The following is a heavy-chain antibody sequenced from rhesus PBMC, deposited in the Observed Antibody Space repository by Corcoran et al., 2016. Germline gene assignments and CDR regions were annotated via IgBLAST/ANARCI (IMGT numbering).Heavy chain of an antibody. Sequence: EVQLVESGGGLVQPGGSLRLSCVDSGFTFSSYGMSWVRQAPGKGLEGGSYISHSGVTTDYADSMKGRFTISRENSKNTLALQMNSLRAEDTAVYFCAKDLDYYSLYWGQGVLVTVSS. V-gene: IGHV3S5*01. CDR2: ISHSGVTT. D-gene: IGHD3-9*01. CDR1: GFTFSSYG. J-gene: IGHJ4*01. CDR3: AKDLDYYSLY.